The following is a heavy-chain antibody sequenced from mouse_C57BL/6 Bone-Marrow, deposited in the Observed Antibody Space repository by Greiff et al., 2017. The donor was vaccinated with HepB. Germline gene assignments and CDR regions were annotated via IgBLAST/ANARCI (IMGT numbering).Heavy chain of an antibody. CDR1: GYTFTDYY. V-gene: IGHV1-26*01. J-gene: IGHJ2*01. D-gene: IGHD1-1*02. CDR2: INPNNGGT. Sequence: EVQLQQSGPELVKPGASVKISCKASGYTFTDYYMNWVKQSHGKSLEWIGDINPNNGGTSYNQKFKGKATLTVDKSSSTSYMELRRLTSEDSAVYYCARRLWDYWGQGTTLTVSS. CDR3: ARRLWDY.